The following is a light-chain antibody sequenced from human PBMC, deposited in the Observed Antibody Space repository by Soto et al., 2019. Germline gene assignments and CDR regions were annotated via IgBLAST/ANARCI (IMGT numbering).Light chain of an antibody. V-gene: IGLV6-57*04. CDR2: EDN. Sequence: NFMLAQPHSVSESPGKTVTISCTRSSGRIASNYVQWYQQRPGSAPTTVIYEDNQRPSGVPDRFSGSIDSSSNSASLIISGLKTEDEADYYCQSYDSSNRWVFGGGTKVTVL. CDR1: SGRIASNY. CDR3: QSYDSSNRWV. J-gene: IGLJ3*02.